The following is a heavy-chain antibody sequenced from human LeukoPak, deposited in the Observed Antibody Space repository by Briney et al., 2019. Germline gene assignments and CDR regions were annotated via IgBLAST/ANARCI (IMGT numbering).Heavy chain of an antibody. D-gene: IGHD1-26*01. J-gene: IGHJ4*02. CDR1: GFTFSSYA. V-gene: IGHV3-23*01. CDR3: AGGRLGSFSFDY. Sequence: GGSLRLSCAASGFTFSSYAMSWVRQAPGKGLEWVSAISGSGGSTYYADSVKGRFTISRDNSKNTLYLQMHSLRAEDTAVYYCAGGRLGSFSFDYWGQGTLVTVSS. CDR2: ISGSGGST.